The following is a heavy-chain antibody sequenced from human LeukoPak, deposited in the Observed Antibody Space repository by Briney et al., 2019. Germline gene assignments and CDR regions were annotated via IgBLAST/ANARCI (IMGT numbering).Heavy chain of an antibody. J-gene: IGHJ4*02. V-gene: IGHV3-21*01. CDR2: ISSSSSYI. CDR3: ATLYSSSWYYFDY. D-gene: IGHD6-13*01. Sequence: PGGSLRLSCAASGFTFSSYSMNWVRQAPGKGLEWVSSISSSSSYIYYADSVKGRFTISRDNAKNSLYLQMNSLRAEDTAVYYCATLYSSSWYYFDYWGQGTLVTVSS. CDR1: GFTFSSYS.